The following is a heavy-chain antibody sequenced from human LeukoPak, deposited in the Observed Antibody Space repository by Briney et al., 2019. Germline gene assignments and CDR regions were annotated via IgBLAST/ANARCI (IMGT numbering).Heavy chain of an antibody. D-gene: IGHD6-6*01. V-gene: IGHV3-30*02. J-gene: IGHJ4*02. CDR1: GFTFCSYG. Sequence: PGGSLRLSCSASGFTFCSYGMHWVRQAPGKGREGVEFIHYDGSNKYYADSVKGGFTISRDNSKNTLYLQLNSLRVDDTAVYYCAKDRGYSSSDYWGQGTLVTASS. CDR3: AKDRGYSSSDY. CDR2: IHYDGSNK.